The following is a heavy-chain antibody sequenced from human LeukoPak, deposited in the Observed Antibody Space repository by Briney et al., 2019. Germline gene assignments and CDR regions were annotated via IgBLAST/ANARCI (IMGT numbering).Heavy chain of an antibody. J-gene: IGHJ4*02. V-gene: IGHV3-23*01. CDR3: AKGRVAARFYKVGY. CDR1: GFTFSSYA. Sequence: PGGSLRLSCAASGFTFSSYAMSWVRQAPGKGLEWVSAISGSGGNTYYADSVKGRFTISRDNSKNTLYLQMNSLKAEDTAVYYCAKGRVAARFYKVGYWGQGTLVPVSS. CDR2: ISGSGGNT. D-gene: IGHD6-6*01.